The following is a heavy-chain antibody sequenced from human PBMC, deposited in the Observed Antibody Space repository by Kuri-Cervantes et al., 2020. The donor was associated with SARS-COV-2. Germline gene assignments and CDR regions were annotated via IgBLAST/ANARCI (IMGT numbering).Heavy chain of an antibody. D-gene: IGHD6-13*01. CDR3: AKDKFREQLVSHYYGMDV. V-gene: IGHV3-7*03. Sequence: GESLKISCTASGFAFSNYWISWVRQAPGKGLEWVANIKPDGSAGYYVDSVKGRFTISRDNSKNTLYLQMNSLRAEDTAVYYCAKDKFREQLVSHYYGMDVWGQGTTVTVSS. CDR2: IKPDGSAG. J-gene: IGHJ6*02. CDR1: GFAFSNYW.